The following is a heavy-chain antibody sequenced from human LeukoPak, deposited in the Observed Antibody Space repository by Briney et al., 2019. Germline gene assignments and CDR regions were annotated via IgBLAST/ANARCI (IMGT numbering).Heavy chain of an antibody. CDR1: GFTFSSYG. D-gene: IGHD2-15*01. Sequence: PGGSLRLSCAASGFTFSSYGMHWVRQAPGKGLEWVAVIWYDGYNKYYADSVKGRFTISRDNAKNSLYLQLNSLRADDTAVYYCAKGKWYPDYWGQGILVTVSS. V-gene: IGHV3-33*03. J-gene: IGHJ4*02. CDR2: IWYDGYNK. CDR3: AKGKWYPDY.